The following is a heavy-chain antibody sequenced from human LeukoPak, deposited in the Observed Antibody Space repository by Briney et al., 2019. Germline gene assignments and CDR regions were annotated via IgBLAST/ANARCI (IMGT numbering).Heavy chain of an antibody. CDR3: ARHDSSGWYEVGYFDL. J-gene: IGHJ2*01. D-gene: IGHD6-19*01. Sequence: GESLKISCKGSGYSFTSYWISWVRQMPGKGLEWMGRIDPSDSYTNYSPSFQGHVTISADKSISTAYLQWSSLKASDTAMYYCARHDSSGWYEVGYFDLWGRGTLVTVSS. V-gene: IGHV5-10-1*01. CDR2: IDPSDSYT. CDR1: GYSFTSYW.